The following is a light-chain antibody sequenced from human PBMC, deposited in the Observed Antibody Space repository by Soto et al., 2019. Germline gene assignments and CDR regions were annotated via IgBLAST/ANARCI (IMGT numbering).Light chain of an antibody. CDR1: QSISNW. J-gene: IGKJ1*01. CDR2: KAS. Sequence: DIQMTQSPSTLSASVGDRVTITCRASQSISNWLAWYQQKSGKAPKLLIYKASNLENGVPSRFSGSGSGTEFTLTISCLQPDDFATYYCQQYNRYPGTFGQGSKVEIK. V-gene: IGKV1-5*03. CDR3: QQYNRYPGT.